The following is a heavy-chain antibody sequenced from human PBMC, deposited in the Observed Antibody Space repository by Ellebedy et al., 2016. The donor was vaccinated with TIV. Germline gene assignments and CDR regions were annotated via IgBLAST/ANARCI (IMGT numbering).Heavy chain of an antibody. Sequence: PGGSLRLSCAASGFTFGTFSMNWVRQAPGKGLEWVASISSSTIYIHYADSVKGRFAISRDNAQNSLYLQMNSLRAEDTAVYYCARAGGNYPFDYWGQGTLVTVSS. J-gene: IGHJ4*02. CDR2: ISSSTIYI. CDR1: GFTFGTFS. D-gene: IGHD4/OR15-4a*01. CDR3: ARAGGNYPFDY. V-gene: IGHV3-21*01.